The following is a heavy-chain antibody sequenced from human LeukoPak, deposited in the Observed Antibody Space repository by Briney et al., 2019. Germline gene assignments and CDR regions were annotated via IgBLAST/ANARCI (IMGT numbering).Heavy chain of an antibody. CDR3: ARGGKYSGYVNFDY. CDR1: GGSFSGYY. V-gene: IGHV4-34*01. CDR2: INHSGST. J-gene: IGHJ4*02. D-gene: IGHD5-12*01. Sequence: PSEALSLTCAVYGGSFSGYYWSWIRQPPGKGLEWIGEINHSGSTNYNPSLKSRVTISVDTSKNQFSLKLSSVTAADTAVYYCARGGKYSGYVNFDYWGQGTLVTVPS.